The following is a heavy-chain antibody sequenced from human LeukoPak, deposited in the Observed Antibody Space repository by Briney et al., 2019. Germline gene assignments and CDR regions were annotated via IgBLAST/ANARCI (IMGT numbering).Heavy chain of an antibody. D-gene: IGHD4-17*01. CDR3: ARDYGDEN. CDR2: INQDGSER. V-gene: IGHV3-7*01. J-gene: IGHJ4*02. Sequence: GGSLRLSCAASGFTLRSYWMSWVRQAPGKGLEWVANINQDGSERYYVDSVKGRFTVSRDNAKNSLYLHMSSLRADDTAVYYCARDYGDENWGQGTLVTVSS. CDR1: GFTLRSYW.